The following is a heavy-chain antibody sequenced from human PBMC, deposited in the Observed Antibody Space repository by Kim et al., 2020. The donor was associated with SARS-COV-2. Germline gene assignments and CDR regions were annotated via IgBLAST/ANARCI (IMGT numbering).Heavy chain of an antibody. CDR2: IYYSGST. D-gene: IGHD3-3*01. CDR1: GGSISSGGYY. CDR3: ARDVHSGDITIFGVIQYYYYMDV. V-gene: IGHV4-31*03. Sequence: SETLSLTCTVSGGSISSGGYYWSWIRQHPGKGLEWIGYIYYSGSTYYNPSLKSRVTISVDTSKNQFSLKLSSVTAADTAVYYCARDVHSGDITIFGVIQYYYYMDVWGKGTTVTVSS. J-gene: IGHJ6*03.